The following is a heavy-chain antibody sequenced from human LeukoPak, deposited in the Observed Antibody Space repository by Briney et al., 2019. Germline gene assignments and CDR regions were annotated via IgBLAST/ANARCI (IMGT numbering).Heavy chain of an antibody. CDR1: GGSFSGYY. V-gene: IGHV4-34*01. D-gene: IGHD2-8*01. J-gene: IGHJ3*01. CDR3: ARGQSWVYGPGYSDAFDL. CDR2: INHSGST. Sequence: SETLSLTCAVYGGSFSGYYWRWIRQPPGKGLEWIGEINHSGSTNYNPSLKSRVTISIDTSRNQFPLRLDSVPAADTAVYYCARGQSWVYGPGYSDAFDLLGQGTIVTVSS.